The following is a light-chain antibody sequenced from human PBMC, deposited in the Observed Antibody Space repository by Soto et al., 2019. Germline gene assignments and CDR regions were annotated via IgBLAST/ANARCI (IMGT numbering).Light chain of an antibody. CDR1: QSVNSH. CDR2: GAS. Sequence: EIVMTQSPATLSVSPGERATLSCRASQSVNSHLAWYQQKPGQAPGLLISGASTRATGIPARFSGSGSETEFTLTISNVQSEDFAFYYCQQYNNWWTFGQGTKVE. J-gene: IGKJ1*01. V-gene: IGKV3-15*01. CDR3: QQYNNWWT.